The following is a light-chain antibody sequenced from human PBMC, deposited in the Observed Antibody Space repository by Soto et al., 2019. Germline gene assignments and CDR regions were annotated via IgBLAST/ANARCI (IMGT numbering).Light chain of an antibody. CDR1: QSISSW. V-gene: IGKV1-5*03. J-gene: IGKJ4*01. CDR2: KAS. CDR3: QQYNSAPLT. Sequence: DIQMTQSPSTLSASVGDRVTITCRASQSISSWLAWYQQKPGKAPKLLIYKASTLESAVPSRFSGSGSGTEFNLTINSLQPDDFATYYCQQYNSAPLTFGGGTKVEIK.